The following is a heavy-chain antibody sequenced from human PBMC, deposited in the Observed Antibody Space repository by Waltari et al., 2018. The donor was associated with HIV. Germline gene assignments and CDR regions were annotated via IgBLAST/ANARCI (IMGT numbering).Heavy chain of an antibody. CDR1: GFTVSSNY. CDR2: IYSGGTT. V-gene: IGHV3-53*01. CDR3: ASEYSSSWYAFDI. D-gene: IGHD6-6*01. J-gene: IGHJ3*02. Sequence: EVQLVESGGGLLQPGGSLRLSCAASGFTVSSNYMSWVRQAPGKGLEWVSVIYSGGTTYYADSVKGRFTVSRDNSKNTLYLQMNSLRAEDTAVYYCASEYSSSWYAFDIWGQGTMVTVSS.